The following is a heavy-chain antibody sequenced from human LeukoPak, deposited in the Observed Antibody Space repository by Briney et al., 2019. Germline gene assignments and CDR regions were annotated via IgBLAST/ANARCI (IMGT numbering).Heavy chain of an antibody. Sequence: ASMKVSCKASGYTFTSYAMNWVREAPGQGLEWMGWINTNTGNPTYAQGLTGRFVFSLDTSVSTAYLQISSLKAEDTAVYYCAIWYCSGGRCYSNARTFDYWGQGTRVTVSS. D-gene: IGHD2-15*01. CDR3: AIWYCSGGRCYSNARTFDY. CDR2: INTNTGNP. V-gene: IGHV7-4-1*02. CDR1: GYTFTSYA. J-gene: IGHJ4*02.